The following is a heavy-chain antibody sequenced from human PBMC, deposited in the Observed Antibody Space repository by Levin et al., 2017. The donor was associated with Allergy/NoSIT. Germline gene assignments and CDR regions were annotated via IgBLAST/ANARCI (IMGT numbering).Heavy chain of an antibody. Sequence: SGPTLVKPTQTLTLTCTFSGFSLSTRGMCLTWIRQPPGKALEWLAFIDWDDDKYYNTSLKTRLTISTDTSKNQVVLTMTNMDPVDTATYYCARMSYYDSSGYYIGRGWFDPWGQGTLVTVSS. V-gene: IGHV2-70*01. D-gene: IGHD3-22*01. J-gene: IGHJ5*02. CDR1: GFSLSTRGMC. CDR3: ARMSYYDSSGYYIGRGWFDP. CDR2: IDWDDDK.